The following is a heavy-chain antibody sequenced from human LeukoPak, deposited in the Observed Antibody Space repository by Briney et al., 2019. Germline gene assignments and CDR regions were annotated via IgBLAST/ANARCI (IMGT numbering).Heavy chain of an antibody. CDR3: ARVYCSGGSCYPFYYYYMDV. D-gene: IGHD2-15*01. J-gene: IGHJ6*03. CDR2: ISSTSSYI. CDR1: GFTFGSYT. Sequence: GGSLRLSCTASGFTFGSYTMNWVRQAPGKGLEWVSSISSTSSYIYYADSVKGRFTISRDNAKNSLYLQMNSLRAEDTTVYFCARVYCSGGSCYPFYYYYMDVWGKGTTVTVSS. V-gene: IGHV3-21*06.